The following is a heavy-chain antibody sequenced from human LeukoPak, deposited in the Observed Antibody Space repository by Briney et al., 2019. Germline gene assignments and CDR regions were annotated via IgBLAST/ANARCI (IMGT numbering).Heavy chain of an antibody. V-gene: IGHV3-7*01. D-gene: IGHD2-2*01. J-gene: IGHJ5*02. CDR2: IKQDGSEK. CDR3: ARDDCSSISCYHNWFDP. CDR1: GFTFSSYW. Sequence: GGSLRLSCAASGFTFSSYWMSWVRQAPGKGLEWVANIKQDGSEKYYVDSVRGRFTISRDNAKNSLYLQMNSLRAEDTAVYYCARDDCSSISCYHNWFDPWGQGTLVTVSS.